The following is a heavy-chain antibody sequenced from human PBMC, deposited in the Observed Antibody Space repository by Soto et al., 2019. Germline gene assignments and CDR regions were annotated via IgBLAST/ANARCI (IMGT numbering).Heavy chain of an antibody. J-gene: IGHJ4*02. CDR1: GGTFSRYT. D-gene: IGHD3-22*01. V-gene: IGHV1-69*01. CDR3: ARDGTLYYSSAYYYLY. CDR2: ITPMFGTP. Sequence: QVQLVQSGAEVKKPGSSVKVSCKASGGTFSRYTITWVRQAPGQGLEWMGGITPMFGTPNYAQKFQGRVAITADESTSTDYMELSSLRSEDTAMYYCARDGTLYYSSAYYYLYWGQGTLVTVSS.